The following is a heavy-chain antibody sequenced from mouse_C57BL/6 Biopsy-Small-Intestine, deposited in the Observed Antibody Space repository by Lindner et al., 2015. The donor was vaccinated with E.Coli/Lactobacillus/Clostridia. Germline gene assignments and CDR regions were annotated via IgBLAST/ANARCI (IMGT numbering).Heavy chain of an antibody. J-gene: IGHJ1*03. Sequence: VQLQESGAELARPGASVKLSCKASGYTFTSHGITWVKQRTGQGLEWIGEIYPRSGNTYYNEKFKGKATLTADKSSSTAYMELRSLTSEDSAVYFCARGDYYGGSYEYFDVWGTGTTVTVSS. CDR3: ARGDYYGGSYEYFDV. CDR2: IYPRSGNT. CDR1: GYTFTSHG. D-gene: IGHD1-1*01. V-gene: IGHV1-81*01.